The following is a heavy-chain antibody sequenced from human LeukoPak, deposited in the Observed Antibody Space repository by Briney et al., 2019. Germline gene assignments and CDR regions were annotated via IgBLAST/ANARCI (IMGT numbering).Heavy chain of an antibody. Sequence: SETLSLTCTVSGGSISNYYWNWIRQPPGKGLEWIGYIYYSGSTNYNPSLKSRVTISVDTSKNQFSLKLSSVTAADTAVYYCARVGGTNYYYYGMDVWGQGTTVTVSS. J-gene: IGHJ6*02. D-gene: IGHD1-26*01. V-gene: IGHV4-59*01. CDR3: ARVGGTNYYYYGMDV. CDR2: IYYSGST. CDR1: GGSISNYY.